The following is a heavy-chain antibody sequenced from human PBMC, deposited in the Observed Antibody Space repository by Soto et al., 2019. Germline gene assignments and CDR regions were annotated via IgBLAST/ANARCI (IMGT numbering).Heavy chain of an antibody. Sequence: LRLSCEASGFIFSDFGMHWVRQAPGKGLEWVAVISYDGNNKYYAQSVKGRFTISRDNSKNTRFLNMDSLRPEDTAVYHCVKGDLYTAVVNSPDAFDFWGPGTMVTVSS. CDR3: VKGDLYTAVVNSPDAFDF. D-gene: IGHD5-18*01. V-gene: IGHV3-30*18. CDR1: GFIFSDFG. CDR2: ISYDGNNK. J-gene: IGHJ3*01.